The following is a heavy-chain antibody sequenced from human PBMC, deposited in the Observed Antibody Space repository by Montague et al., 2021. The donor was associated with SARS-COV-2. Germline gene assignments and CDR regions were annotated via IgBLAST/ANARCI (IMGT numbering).Heavy chain of an antibody. CDR1: GGSISNSHYY. D-gene: IGHD3-3*01. Sequence: SETLSLTCTVSGGSISNSHYYCAWIRQPPGKGLEWIGSFYFNGHSYYNPSLKNRASFSLDTSKNQYYLKLNSVAAADTAVYYCARHYGRDTIFGVVIIYDAFDIWGQGTMVTVSS. J-gene: IGHJ3*02. CDR3: ARHYGRDTIFGVVIIYDAFDI. CDR2: FYFNGHS. V-gene: IGHV4-39*01.